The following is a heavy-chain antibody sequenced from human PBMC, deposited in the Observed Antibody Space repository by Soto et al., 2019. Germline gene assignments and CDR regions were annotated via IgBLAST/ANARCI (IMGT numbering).Heavy chain of an antibody. CDR2: INSDGSST. J-gene: IGHJ3*02. CDR3: ARDQRTAAFDI. CDR1: GFTFSSYW. Sequence: GGSLRLSCAASGFTFSSYWMHWVRQAPGKGLVWVSSINSDGSSTSYADSVKGRFTISRDNAKNTLYLQMNSLRAEDTAVYYCARDQRTAAFDIWGQGTMVTVSS. V-gene: IGHV3-74*01.